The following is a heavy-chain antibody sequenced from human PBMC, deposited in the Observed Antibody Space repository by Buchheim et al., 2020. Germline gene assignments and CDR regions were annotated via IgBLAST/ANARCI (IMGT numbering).Heavy chain of an antibody. CDR2: ISDDGTNN. J-gene: IGHJ4*02. V-gene: IGHV3-30*03. CDR3: ARTDCGTTHCKHLQY. D-gene: IGHD2-21*01. CDR1: GFTFSTYA. Sequence: QVQLVESGGGVVQPGRSLRLSCAASGFTFSTYAMHWVRQAPGKGLEWLAVISDDGTNNYYTDAVKGRCTISRDNSKNTVYLQVDSLTTEDTAAYYCARTDCGTTHCKHLQYWGLGTL.